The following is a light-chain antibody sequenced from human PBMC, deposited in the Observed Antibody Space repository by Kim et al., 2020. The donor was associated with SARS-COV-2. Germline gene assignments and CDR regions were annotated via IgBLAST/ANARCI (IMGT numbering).Light chain of an antibody. CDR2: DVS. V-gene: IGLV2-11*01. Sequence: QSVTISCTGTSSDVGGYNYVSWYQQHPVKAPKLMIYDVSTRPSGVPDRFSGSKSGNTASLTISGLQAEDAADYYCCSYAGSYTFEVFGGGTQLTVL. CDR1: SSDVGGYNY. J-gene: IGLJ2*01. CDR3: CSYAGSYTFEV.